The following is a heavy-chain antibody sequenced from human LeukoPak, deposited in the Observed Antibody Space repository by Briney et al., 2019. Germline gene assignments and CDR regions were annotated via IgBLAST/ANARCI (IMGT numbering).Heavy chain of an antibody. D-gene: IGHD4-17*01. CDR1: GGSFSGYY. CDR3: ARGPFGTTVNY. V-gene: IGHV4-34*01. J-gene: IGHJ4*02. Sequence: SETLSLTCAVYGGSFSGYYWSWIRQPPGKGLEWIGEINHSGSTNYNPSLKSRVTISVDTSNNQFSLKLSSVTAADTAVYYCARGPFGTTVNYWGQGTLVTVSS. CDR2: INHSGST.